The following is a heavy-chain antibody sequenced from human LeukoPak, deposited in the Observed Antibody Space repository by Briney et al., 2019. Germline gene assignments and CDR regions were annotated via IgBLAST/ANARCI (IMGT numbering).Heavy chain of an antibody. CDR2: IWYGGSKK. D-gene: IGHD2-21*01. J-gene: IGHJ3*01. CDR3: ARIYCDGCSLGAAPLSDGFDL. CDR1: GFPVSSYA. V-gene: IGHV3-33*01. Sequence: AGGSLRLSCAASGFPVSSYAMDWVRQAPGKGLEWVAVIWYGGSKKYYGDSVKGRFTTSRDNSKNTLSLQVNSLRAEDMAGYYCARIYCDGCSLGAAPLSDGFDLWGQGTMVTVSS.